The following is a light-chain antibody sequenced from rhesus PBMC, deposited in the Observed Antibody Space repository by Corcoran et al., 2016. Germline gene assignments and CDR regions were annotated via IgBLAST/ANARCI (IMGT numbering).Light chain of an antibody. CDR2: WAS. CDR1: QGITNE. Sequence: DIQMTQSPSSLSASVGDRVTIPCRASQGITNELAWYQQKPGETPKLLIYWASSLKRGIPSRFSGSGSGTDFTITISSLQSEDFASYYCQHYYSTPLTFGGGTKVEVK. J-gene: IGKJ4*01. CDR3: QHYYSTPLT. V-gene: IGKV1S17*01.